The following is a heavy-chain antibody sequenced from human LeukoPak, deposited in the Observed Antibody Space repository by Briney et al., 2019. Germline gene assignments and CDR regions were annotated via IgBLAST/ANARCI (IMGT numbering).Heavy chain of an antibody. Sequence: SVKVSCKASGGTFSSYTISWVRQAPGQGLEWMGRIIPILGTANYAQKFQGRVTITADESTSTAYMELSSLRSEDTAVYYCARDLENGYIDPDDAFDIWGQGTMVTVSS. V-gene: IGHV1-69*08. CDR2: IIPILGTA. CDR1: GGTFSSYT. D-gene: IGHD5-24*01. J-gene: IGHJ3*02. CDR3: ARDLENGYIDPDDAFDI.